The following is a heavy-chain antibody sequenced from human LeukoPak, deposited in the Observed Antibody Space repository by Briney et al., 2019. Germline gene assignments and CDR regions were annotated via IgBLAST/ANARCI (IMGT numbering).Heavy chain of an antibody. J-gene: IGHJ4*02. V-gene: IGHV3-33*01. CDR3: ARPLGGSGSYFDY. CDR2: IWYDGSNK. D-gene: IGHD3-10*01. Sequence: GGSLRLSCAASGFTFSSYGMDWVRQAPGKGLEWVAVIWYDGSNKYYADSVKGRFTISRDNSKNTLYLQMNSLRAEDTAVYYCARPLGGSGSYFDYWGQGTLVTVSS. CDR1: GFTFSSYG.